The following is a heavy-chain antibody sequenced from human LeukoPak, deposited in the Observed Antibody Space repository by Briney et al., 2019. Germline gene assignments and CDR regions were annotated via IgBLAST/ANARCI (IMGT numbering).Heavy chain of an antibody. Sequence: QPGGSLRLSCAASGFTFRNYGMLWVRQAPGKGLEWVAVITDDGSNEYYADSVKGRFTISRDNSKNTLYLQMNSLRAEDTAVYYCARGIVAAGNIDFWGQGTLVTVSS. V-gene: IGHV3-30*03. CDR2: ITDDGSNE. J-gene: IGHJ4*02. CDR3: ARGIVAAGNIDF. D-gene: IGHD6-13*01. CDR1: GFTFRNYG.